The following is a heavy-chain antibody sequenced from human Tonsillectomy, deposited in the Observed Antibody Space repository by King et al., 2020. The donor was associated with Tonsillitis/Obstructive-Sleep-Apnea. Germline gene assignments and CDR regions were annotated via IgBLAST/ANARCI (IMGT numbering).Heavy chain of an antibody. J-gene: IGHJ6*02. D-gene: IGHD3-3*01. CDR2: ISYDGSNK. CDR3: ARDVTAYYEFWSGPENCGMDV. Sequence: VQLVESGGGVVQPGRSLRLSCAVSGFTFSSYAMHWVRQAPGKGLEWVAVISYDGSNKYYADSVKGRFTISRDNAKNTLYLQMNSLRAEDTAVYYCARDVTAYYEFWSGPENCGMDVWGQGTTVTVSS. CDR1: GFTFSSYA. V-gene: IGHV3-30*04.